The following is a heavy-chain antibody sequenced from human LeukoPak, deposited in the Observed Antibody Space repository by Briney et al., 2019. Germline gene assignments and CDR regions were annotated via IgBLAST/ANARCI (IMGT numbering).Heavy chain of an antibody. CDR3: ARHSGTTADY. Sequence: SETLSLTCTVSVSGPSISSSAYSWGWIRRPPGKGLEWIATINYRGSTYYTPSLKSRVTISIDTSKNQFSLNLSSVTAADTAVYYCARHSGTTADYWGQGTLVTVSS. CDR2: INYRGST. CDR1: GPSISSSAYS. V-gene: IGHV4-39*01. J-gene: IGHJ4*02. D-gene: IGHD3-10*01.